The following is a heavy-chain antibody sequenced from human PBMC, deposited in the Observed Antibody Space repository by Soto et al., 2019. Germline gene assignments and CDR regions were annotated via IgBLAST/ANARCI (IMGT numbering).Heavy chain of an antibody. Sequence: QVQLVQSGAEVKTPGSSVKVSCKASGGTFSSYTISWVRQAPGQGLEWMGRIIPILGIANYAQKFQGRVTINADKSTSTAYMELSSLRSEDTAVYYCARALGYCSSTSCYTAVYWFDPWGQGTLVTVSS. D-gene: IGHD2-2*01. CDR1: GGTFSSYT. J-gene: IGHJ5*02. CDR3: ARALGYCSSTSCYTAVYWFDP. CDR2: IIPILGIA. V-gene: IGHV1-69*02.